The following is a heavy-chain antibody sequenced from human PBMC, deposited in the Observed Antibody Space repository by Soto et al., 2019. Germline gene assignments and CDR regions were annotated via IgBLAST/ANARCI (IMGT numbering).Heavy chain of an antibody. V-gene: IGHV3-74*01. Sequence: EVQLVESGGGLVQPGGSLRLSCAASGFTFSPFWMHWVRQVPGKGPVWVSRINSDGNSTSYADSVKGRFTISRENAKNTLYLQMNSLRAEDTAVYYCASGSNHFDYWGQGTLVTVSS. CDR3: ASGSNHFDY. J-gene: IGHJ4*02. D-gene: IGHD4-4*01. CDR1: GFTFSPFW. CDR2: INSDGNST.